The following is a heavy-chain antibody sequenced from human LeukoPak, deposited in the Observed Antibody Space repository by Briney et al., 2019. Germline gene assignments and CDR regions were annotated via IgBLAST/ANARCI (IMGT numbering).Heavy chain of an antibody. CDR1: GGSISSGSYY. Sequence: SQTLSLTCTVSGGSISSGSYYWSWIRQPAGKGLEWIGRIYSSGSTNYNPSLKSRVTISVDTDKNKFSLKLSSVTAADTAVYYCARGAVRVVPAATDWFDPWGQGTLVTVSS. V-gene: IGHV4-61*02. J-gene: IGHJ5*02. CDR3: ARGAVRVVPAATDWFDP. D-gene: IGHD2-2*01. CDR2: IYSSGST.